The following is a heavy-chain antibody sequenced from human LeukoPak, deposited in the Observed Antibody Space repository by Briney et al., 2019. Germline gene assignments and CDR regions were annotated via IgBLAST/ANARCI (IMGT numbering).Heavy chain of an antibody. D-gene: IGHD4-11*01. CDR1: GFTFSSYD. CDR3: AVTYPDY. J-gene: IGHJ4*02. CDR2: ISNSGNTI. Sequence: GGSLRLSCAASGFTFSSYDMNWVRQAPGKGLEWVSYISNSGNTIYYADSVKGRFTISRDNAKNSLYLQMNSLRAEDTAVYYCAVTYPDYWGQGTLVTVSS. V-gene: IGHV3-48*04.